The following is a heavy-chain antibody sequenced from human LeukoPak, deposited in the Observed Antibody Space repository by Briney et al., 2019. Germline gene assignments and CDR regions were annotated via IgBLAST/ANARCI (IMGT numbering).Heavy chain of an antibody. CDR1: GDSVTTYY. J-gene: IGHJ6*02. CDR2: VYYSGSA. Sequence: SETLSLTCTVSGDSVTTYYWSWIRQPPGKGLEWLGYVYYSGSATYNPSLKSRVTISVDTSKNQFSLKLSSVTAADTAVYYCARERISSLYGLDVWGQGTTVTVSS. V-gene: IGHV4-59*02. D-gene: IGHD3-3*02. CDR3: ARERISSLYGLDV.